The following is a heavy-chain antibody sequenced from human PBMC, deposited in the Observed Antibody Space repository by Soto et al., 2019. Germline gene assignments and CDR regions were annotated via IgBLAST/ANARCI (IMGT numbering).Heavy chain of an antibody. J-gene: IGHJ6*02. V-gene: IGHV5-51*01. CDR2: IYPGDSDT. D-gene: IGHD3-22*01. CDR1: GYIFTSYW. CDR3: ARRQYYYDSSGYHDYYYYYGMDV. Sequence: PVESLKISCKGSGYIFTSYWIGWLRQMPVKGLEWMGIIYPGDSDTGYSPSFQGQVTISADKSISTAYLQWSSLKASDTAMYYCARRQYYYDSSGYHDYYYYYGMDVWGQGTTVTVSS.